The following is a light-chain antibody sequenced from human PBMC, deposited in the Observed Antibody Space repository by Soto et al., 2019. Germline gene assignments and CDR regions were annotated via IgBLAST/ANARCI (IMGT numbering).Light chain of an antibody. J-gene: IGKJ1*01. V-gene: IGKV3-20*01. CDR2: GAS. CDR1: QSVSSSY. CDR3: QHYGSSWT. Sequence: EIVMTQSPATLSVSPLEIATLSFMASQSVSSSYLAWYQQKPGQAPRLLIYGASSRATGIPDRFSGSGSGTDFTLTISRLEPEDFAVYYCQHYGSSWTFGQGTKVDIK.